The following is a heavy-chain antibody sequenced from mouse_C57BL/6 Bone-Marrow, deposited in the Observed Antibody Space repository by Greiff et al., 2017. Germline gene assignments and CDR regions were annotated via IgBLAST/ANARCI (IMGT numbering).Heavy chain of an antibody. CDR1: GFSFNTYA. CDR2: IRSKSNNYAT. V-gene: IGHV10-1*01. Sequence: EVQLVESGGGLVQPKGSLKLSCAASGFSFNTYAMNWVRQAPGKGLEWVARIRSKSNNYATYYADSVKDRFTISRDDSESMLYLQMNNLKTEDTAMYYCVVYSNYSYAMDYWGQGTSVTVSS. D-gene: IGHD2-5*01. J-gene: IGHJ4*01. CDR3: VVYSNYSYAMDY.